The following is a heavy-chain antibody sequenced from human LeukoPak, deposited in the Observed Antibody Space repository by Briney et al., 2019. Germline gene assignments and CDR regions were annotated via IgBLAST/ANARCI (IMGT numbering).Heavy chain of an antibody. CDR2: IIPIFGTP. CDR3: ARGSGTITMVRGVFYGMDV. V-gene: IGHV1-69*13. J-gene: IGHJ6*02. CDR1: GGTFSSYG. D-gene: IGHD3-10*01. Sequence: GASVKVSCKASGGTFSSYGISWVRQAPGQGLEWMGGIIPIFGTPNYAQKFQGRVTITADESTSTAYMELSSLRSADTAVYYCARGSGTITMVRGVFYGMDVWGQGTTVTVSS.